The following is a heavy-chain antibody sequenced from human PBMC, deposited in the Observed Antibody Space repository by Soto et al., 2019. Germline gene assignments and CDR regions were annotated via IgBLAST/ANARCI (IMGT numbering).Heavy chain of an antibody. D-gene: IGHD1-26*01. CDR3: VKDQAIVGATLAAFAI. Sequence: GGSLRLSCSASGFTFSSYAMHWVRQAPGKGLEYVSAISSNGGSTYYADSVKGRFTISRDNSKNTLYLQMSSLRAEDTAVYYCVKDQAIVGATLAAFAIWGQGTMVTVSS. CDR1: GFTFSSYA. J-gene: IGHJ3*02. V-gene: IGHV3-64D*08. CDR2: ISSNGGST.